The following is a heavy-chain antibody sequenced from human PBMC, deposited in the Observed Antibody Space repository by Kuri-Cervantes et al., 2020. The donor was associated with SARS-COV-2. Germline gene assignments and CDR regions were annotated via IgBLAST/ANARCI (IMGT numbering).Heavy chain of an antibody. CDR2: ISAYNGNT. V-gene: IGHV1-18*01. D-gene: IGHD3-10*01. J-gene: IGHJ5*02. Sequence: ASVKVSCKASGFTFTSSAMQWVRQARGQRLEWMGWISAYNGNTNYGQKLQGRVTMTTDTSTSTAYMELRSLRSDDTAVYYCAREGVLWFGELKDPAGFDPWGQGTLVTVSS. CDR3: AREGVLWFGELKDPAGFDP. CDR1: GFTFTSSA.